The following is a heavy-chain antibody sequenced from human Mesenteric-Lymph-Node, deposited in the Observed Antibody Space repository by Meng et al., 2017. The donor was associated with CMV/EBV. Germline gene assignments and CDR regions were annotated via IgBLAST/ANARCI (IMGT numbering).Heavy chain of an antibody. CDR2: ILYDGSKK. V-gene: IGHV3-30-3*01. CDR3: ASVTGLDY. Sequence: LGPSFAASGFTFSSYSMHWVRQAPGKGLEWVAVILYDGSKKYYADSVKGRFTISRDNSKNTLYLEMNSLRAEDTAVYYCASVTGLDYWGQGTLVTVSS. CDR1: GFTFSSYS. J-gene: IGHJ4*02. D-gene: IGHD1-1*01.